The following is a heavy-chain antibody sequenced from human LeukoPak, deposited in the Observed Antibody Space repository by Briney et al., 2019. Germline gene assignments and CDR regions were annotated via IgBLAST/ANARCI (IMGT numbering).Heavy chain of an antibody. V-gene: IGHV4-34*01. CDR3: ARVASWNYGNYYYYYGMDV. J-gene: IGHJ6*02. D-gene: IGHD1-7*01. CDR2: INHSGST. Sequence: PSETLSLTCTVSGGSISSYYWSWIRQPPGKGLEWIGEINHSGSTNYNPSLKSRVTISVDTSKNQFSLKLSSVTAADTAVYYCARVASWNYGNYYYYYGMDVWGQGTTVTVSS. CDR1: GGSISSYY.